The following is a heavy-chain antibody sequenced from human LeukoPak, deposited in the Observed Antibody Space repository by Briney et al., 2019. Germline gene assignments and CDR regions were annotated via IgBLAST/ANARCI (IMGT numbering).Heavy chain of an antibody. CDR2: IIPIFGTA. CDR1: GGTFSSYA. V-gene: IGHV1-69*13. D-gene: IGHD2-2*01. Sequence: ASVKVSCKASGGTFSSYAISWVRQAPGQGLEWMGGIIPIFGTANYAQKFQGRVTITADESTSTAYMELSSLRSEDTAVYYRARASAAISGMRYYYYGMDVWGQRDHGHRLL. J-gene: IGHJ6*01. CDR3: ARASAAISGMRYYYYGMDV.